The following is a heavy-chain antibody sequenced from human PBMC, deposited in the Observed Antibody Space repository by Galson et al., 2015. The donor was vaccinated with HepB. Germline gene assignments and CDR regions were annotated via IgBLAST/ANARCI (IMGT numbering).Heavy chain of an antibody. CDR1: GHSFTSYW. J-gene: IGHJ6*02. CDR3: ARGGGCSGGSCYSSYYYGMDV. V-gene: IGHV5-51*03. CDR2: IYPGDSDT. D-gene: IGHD2-15*01. Sequence: QSGAEVKKPGESLKISCKGSGHSFTSYWIGWVRQMPGKGLEWMGIIYPGDSDTRYSPSFQGQVTISADKSISTAYLQWSSLKASDTAMYYCARGGGCSGGSCYSSYYYGMDVWGQGTTVTVSS.